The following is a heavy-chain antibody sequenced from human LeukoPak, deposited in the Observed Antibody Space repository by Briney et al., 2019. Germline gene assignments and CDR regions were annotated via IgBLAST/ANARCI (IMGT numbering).Heavy chain of an antibody. V-gene: IGHV1-46*01. D-gene: IGHD6-19*01. CDR3: ARGASGDSSGWYYY. J-gene: IGHJ4*02. Sequence: GASVTVSCKASGYTFINYYIHWVRQAPGQGLEWMGIINPSGATTSYAQKFQGRVTMTRDTSSSTAYMEVSRLRSDDTAVYYCARGASGDSSGWYYYWGQGTLVTVSS. CDR1: GYTFINYY. CDR2: INPSGATT.